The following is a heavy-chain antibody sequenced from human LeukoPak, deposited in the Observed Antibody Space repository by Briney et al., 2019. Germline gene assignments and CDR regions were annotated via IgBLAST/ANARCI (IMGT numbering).Heavy chain of an antibody. Sequence: GGSLRLSCTASGFTFSSTWMHWVRQAPGKGLVWVSRINSDGSSTIYADSVKGRFTISRDNAKNSLYLQMNSLRAEDTAVYYCARDLYRIVVVPHYFDYWGQGTLVTVSS. CDR2: INSDGSST. J-gene: IGHJ4*02. CDR1: GFTFSSTW. V-gene: IGHV3-74*01. CDR3: ARDLYRIVVVPHYFDY. D-gene: IGHD3-22*01.